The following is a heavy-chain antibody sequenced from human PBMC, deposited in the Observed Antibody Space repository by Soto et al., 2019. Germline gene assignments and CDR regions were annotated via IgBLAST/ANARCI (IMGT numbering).Heavy chain of an antibody. CDR1: DASISSYY. Sequence: SETLSLTWTVSDASISSYYCSWIRPPPGKGLEWIGYIYYSGSTNYNPTLKSRVTISVDTSKNQFSLKLSSVTAEDTAVYYCEGSCCWPGWHTDYSDMDVWGKGTTVTVSS. D-gene: IGHD2-15*01. J-gene: IGHJ6*03. CDR2: IYYSGST. V-gene: IGHV4-59*08. CDR3: EGSCCWPGWHTDYSDMDV.